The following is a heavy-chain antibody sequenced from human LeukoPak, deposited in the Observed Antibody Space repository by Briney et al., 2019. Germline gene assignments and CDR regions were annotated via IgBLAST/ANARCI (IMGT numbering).Heavy chain of an antibody. Sequence: SSVNVSCKAYGGTFSSYAISWVRQAPGQGLEWMGGIIPIFGTANYAQKFQGRVTITADESTSTAYMELSSLRSEDTAVYCCARVWTPIVVVPAAMGDAVGAHDIWGQGTMVTVSS. CDR3: ARVWTPIVVVPAAMGDAVGAHDI. CDR2: IIPIFGTA. V-gene: IGHV1-69*13. J-gene: IGHJ3*02. D-gene: IGHD2-2*01. CDR1: GGTFSSYA.